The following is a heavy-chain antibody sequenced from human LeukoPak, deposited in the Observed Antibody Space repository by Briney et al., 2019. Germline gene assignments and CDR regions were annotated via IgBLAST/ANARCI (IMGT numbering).Heavy chain of an antibody. CDR2: IYYSGST. D-gene: IGHD3-10*01. V-gene: IGHV4-30-4*01. CDR3: ASSIPSFGGMDV. Sequence: PSETLSLTCTVSGGSLSSGDYYWSWIRQPPGKGLEWIGYIYYSGSTYYNPSLKSRVTISVDTSKSQFSLKLSSVTAADTAVYYCASSIPSFGGMDVWGQGTTVTVSS. J-gene: IGHJ6*02. CDR1: GGSLSSGDYY.